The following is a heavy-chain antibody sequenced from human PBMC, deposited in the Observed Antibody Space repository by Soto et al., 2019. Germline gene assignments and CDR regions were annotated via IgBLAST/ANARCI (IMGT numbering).Heavy chain of an antibody. J-gene: IGHJ4*02. Sequence: SETLSLTCAVYGGSFSGYYWSWIRQPPGKGLEWIGEINHSGSTNYNPSLKSRVTMSVDTSKNQFSLKLNSVTAADTAVHYCAILAGQWPYFDYWGQGTLVTVSS. CDR3: AILAGQWPYFDY. CDR1: GGSFSGYY. D-gene: IGHD6-19*01. CDR2: INHSGST. V-gene: IGHV4-34*01.